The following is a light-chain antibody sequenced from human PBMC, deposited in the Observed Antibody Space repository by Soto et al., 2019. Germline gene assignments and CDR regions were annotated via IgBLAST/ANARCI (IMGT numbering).Light chain of an antibody. V-gene: IGKV3-20*01. CDR1: QSVSSSY. Sequence: EIVLTQSPGTLSLSLGEIATLFCRASQSVSSSYLAWYQQKPGQAPRLLIYDASSRATGIPDRFSGSWSGTDFTLTTSRLDREDFAVYYCQQYGSASCAFGQGTKLKI. J-gene: IGKJ2*02. CDR2: DAS. CDR3: QQYGSASCA.